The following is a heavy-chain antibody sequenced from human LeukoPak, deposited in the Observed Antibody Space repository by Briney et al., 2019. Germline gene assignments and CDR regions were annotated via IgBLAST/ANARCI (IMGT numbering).Heavy chain of an antibody. D-gene: IGHD3-10*01. CDR1: GFIFSSYE. J-gene: IGHJ4*02. Sequence: GGALRLSCAASGFIFSSYEMNWVRQAPGKGLEWVSYISSSGSTIYYADSVKGRFTISRDNTKNSLFLQMNRLRAEETAVYYCARDADFVWCGERPLYFDYWGQGTLVTVSS. CDR2: ISSSGSTI. V-gene: IGHV3-48*03. CDR3: ARDADFVWCGERPLYFDY.